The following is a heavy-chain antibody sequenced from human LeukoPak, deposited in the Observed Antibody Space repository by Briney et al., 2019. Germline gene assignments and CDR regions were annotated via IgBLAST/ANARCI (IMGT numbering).Heavy chain of an antibody. CDR1: GYSISSGYY. CDR3: AREDIVVVPAADAYYYYYYMDV. Sequence: SETLSLTCAVSGYSISSGYYWSWIRQPPGKGLEWIGYIYYSGSTYDNPSLKSRVTISVDTSKNQFSLKLSSVTAADTAVYYCAREDIVVVPAADAYYYYYYMDVWGKGTTVTVS. V-gene: IGHV4-30-4*08. CDR2: IYYSGST. J-gene: IGHJ6*03. D-gene: IGHD2-2*01.